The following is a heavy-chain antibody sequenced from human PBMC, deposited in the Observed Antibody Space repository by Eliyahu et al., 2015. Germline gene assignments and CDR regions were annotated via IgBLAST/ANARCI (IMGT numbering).Heavy chain of an antibody. Sequence: QVQLRQGGARLLKPSETLSLTCDVVGGSLSGYYWNWIRQPPGKGLEWIGEVNHSGDTSYRPSLKTRVAMSVDTSRRQVSLRLMSVTAADTAVYYCARDGGYFDYWGPGILVTVSS. CDR3: ARDGGYFDY. V-gene: IGHV4-34*01. J-gene: IGHJ4*02. CDR1: GGSLSGYY. D-gene: IGHD3-22*01. CDR2: VNHSGDT.